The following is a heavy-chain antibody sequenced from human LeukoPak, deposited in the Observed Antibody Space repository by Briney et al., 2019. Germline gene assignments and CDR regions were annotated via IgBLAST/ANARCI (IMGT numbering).Heavy chain of an antibody. D-gene: IGHD3-9*01. V-gene: IGHV3-30*04. Sequence: GGSLRLSCEASGFTFSNYGLHWVRQTPGKGLEWVAAISSDGVEKHYADSVKGRFTISRDNSKSTLYLQMNSLRAEDTALYYYARECHYDILTGYSPLEYYFYYMDVWGKGTTVTVSS. CDR3: ARECHYDILTGYSPLEYYFYYMDV. J-gene: IGHJ6*03. CDR1: GFTFSNYG. CDR2: ISSDGVEK.